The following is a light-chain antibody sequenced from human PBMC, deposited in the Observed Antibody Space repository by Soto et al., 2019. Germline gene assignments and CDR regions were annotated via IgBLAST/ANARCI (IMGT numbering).Light chain of an antibody. CDR2: GAS. CDR3: QQFGSSAWT. Sequence: EIVLTQSPGTLSLSPGERATLSCRASQSVSSSYLAWYQQKPGQAPRLLIYGASSRATGIPDRFSGSGSGTDFTLTISNVEPEDFAVYYCQQFGSSAWTFGQGTKVDIK. V-gene: IGKV3-20*01. J-gene: IGKJ1*01. CDR1: QSVSSSY.